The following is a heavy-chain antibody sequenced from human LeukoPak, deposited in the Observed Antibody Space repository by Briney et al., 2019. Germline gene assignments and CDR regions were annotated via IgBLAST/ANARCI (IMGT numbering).Heavy chain of an antibody. J-gene: IGHJ4*02. V-gene: IGHV1-8*03. CDR1: GYTFTSYD. CDR3: ARGDRYGSGSYWGHPHVDY. Sequence: GASVKVSCKASGYTFTSYDINWVRQATGQGLECMGWMNPNSGNTGYAQKFQGRVTITRNTSISTAYMELSSLRSEDTAVYYCARGDRYGSGSYWGHPHVDYWGQGTLVTVSS. D-gene: IGHD3-10*01. CDR2: MNPNSGNT.